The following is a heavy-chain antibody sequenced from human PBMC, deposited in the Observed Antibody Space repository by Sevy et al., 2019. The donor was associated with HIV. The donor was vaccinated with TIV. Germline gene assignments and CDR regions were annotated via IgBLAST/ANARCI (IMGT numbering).Heavy chain of an antibody. Sequence: SETLSLTCTVSGGSVSSGSYYWSWIRQPAGKGLEWIGRIYTSGSTNYNSFLESRVTISADTSKNQFSLKLSSVTAADTGAYYCARELPARARMVYWGQGTLVTVSS. V-gene: IGHV4-61*02. CDR1: GGSVSSGSYY. D-gene: IGHD2-2*01. J-gene: IGHJ4*02. CDR2: IYTSGST. CDR3: ARELPARARMVY.